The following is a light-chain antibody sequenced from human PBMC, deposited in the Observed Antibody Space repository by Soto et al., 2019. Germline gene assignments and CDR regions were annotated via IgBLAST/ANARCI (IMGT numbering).Light chain of an antibody. V-gene: IGKV1-33*01. CDR2: DAS. Sequence: DTQMTQSPSYLSASVGDRVTITCQASQDISNYLNWYQQKPGKAPKLLIYDASNLETGVPSRFSGSGSGTDFTFTISSLQPEDIATYYCQQYDNLPWTFGQGTKVEIK. CDR3: QQYDNLPWT. J-gene: IGKJ1*01. CDR1: QDISNY.